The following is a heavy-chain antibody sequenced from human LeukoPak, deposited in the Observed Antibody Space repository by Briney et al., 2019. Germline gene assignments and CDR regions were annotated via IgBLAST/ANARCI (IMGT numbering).Heavy chain of an antibody. D-gene: IGHD3-22*01. CDR3: ARAETAFTMIGTVWGAFDI. J-gene: IGHJ3*02. V-gene: IGHV1-69*05. Sequence: ASVKVSCKASGGTFNSYAISWVRQAPGQGLEWMGGIIPILGTANYAQKFQGRVTITTDESTSTAYMELSSLRSEDTAVYYCARAETAFTMIGTVWGAFDIWGQGTMVTVSS. CDR2: IIPILGTA. CDR1: GGTFNSYA.